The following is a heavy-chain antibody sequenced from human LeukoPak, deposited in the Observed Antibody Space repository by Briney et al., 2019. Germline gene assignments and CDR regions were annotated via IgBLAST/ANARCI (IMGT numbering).Heavy chain of an antibody. D-gene: IGHD3-3*01. J-gene: IGHJ4*02. CDR2: IYYSGST. CDR1: GGSISSYY. V-gene: IGHV4-59*01. CDR3: ARVQNDFWSGYLDY. Sequence: PSETLSLTCTVSGGSISSYYWSWIRQPPGKGLEWIGYIYYSGSTNYNPSLKSRVTISVDTSKNQISLKLSSVTAADTAVYYCARVQNDFWSGYLDYWGQGTLVTVSS.